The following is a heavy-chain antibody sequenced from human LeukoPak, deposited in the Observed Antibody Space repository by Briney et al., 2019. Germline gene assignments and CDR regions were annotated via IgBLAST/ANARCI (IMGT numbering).Heavy chain of an antibody. D-gene: IGHD3-10*01. CDR2: ISGSGGST. V-gene: IGHV3-23*01. CDR1: GFTFSSYA. CDR3: AKDRAYGSGIPGY. J-gene: IGHJ4*02. Sequence: GGSLRLSCAASGFTFSSYAMSWVRQAPGKGLEWVSAISGSGGSTYYADSVKGRFTIYRDNSKNTLYLQMNSLRAEDTAVYYCAKDRAYGSGIPGYWGQGTLVTVSS.